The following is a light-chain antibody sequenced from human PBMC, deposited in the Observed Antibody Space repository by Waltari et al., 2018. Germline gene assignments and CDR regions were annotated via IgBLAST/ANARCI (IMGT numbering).Light chain of an antibody. J-gene: IGLJ2*01. CDR3: SSHTTSSTLV. V-gene: IGLV2-14*03. CDR2: DGT. CDR1: SRDVSRYNF. Sequence: QSALTQPASVSGSPGQSITISCTGSSRDVSRYNFVSWYQQHPGKAPKLMIFDGTDRPSGVSDRFSGSKSGNTASLTISGLQPEDEADYYCSSHTTSSTLVFGGGTRVTVL.